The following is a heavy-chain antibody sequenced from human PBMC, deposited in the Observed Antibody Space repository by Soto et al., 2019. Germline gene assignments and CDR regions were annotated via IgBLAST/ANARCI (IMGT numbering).Heavy chain of an antibody. J-gene: IGHJ4*02. CDR2: IHYSGNT. D-gene: IGHD2-2*01. CDR3: ASQREDGSSARLGY. CDR1: GASISSSPYC. Sequence: QLQLQESGPGLVKPSETLSLTCTVSGASISSSPYCWAWIRQPPGKGLEWIGSIHYSGNTYYNPSLKSRGTISADTSNNQYSRTLWSMTTTDTALYYCASQREDGSSARLGYWGQGVLVTVSS. V-gene: IGHV4-39*01.